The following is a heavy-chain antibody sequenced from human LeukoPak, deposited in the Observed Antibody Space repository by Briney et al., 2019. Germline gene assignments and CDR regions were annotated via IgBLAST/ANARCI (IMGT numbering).Heavy chain of an antibody. V-gene: IGHV4-59*01. CDR3: ARSPVTTGYYFDY. D-gene: IGHD4-17*01. CDR2: IYYSGST. CDR1: GGSISSYY. J-gene: IGHJ4*02. Sequence: SETLSVTCTVSGGSISSYYWSWIRQPPGKGLEWIGYIYYSGSTNYNPSLKSRVTISVDTSKNQFSLELSSVTAADTAVYYCARSPVTTGYYFDYWGQGTLVTVSS.